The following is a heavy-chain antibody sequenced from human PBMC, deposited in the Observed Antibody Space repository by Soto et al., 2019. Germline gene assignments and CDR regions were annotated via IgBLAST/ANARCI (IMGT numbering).Heavy chain of an antibody. CDR3: ARDNDRPQLGGNDYSILDV. CDR1: GGTFRNAA. J-gene: IGHJ6*02. V-gene: IGHV1-69*12. Sequence: QVQLEQSGAEVKKPGSSVKVSCKASGGTFRNAAISWVRQAPGQGLEWMGGIMPIFRTPDYAHKFQGRVTITADESTSTAYMEVSGLRSDDTAVYYCARDNDRPQLGGNDYSILDVWGHGTTVTVSS. D-gene: IGHD1-1*01. CDR2: IMPIFRTP.